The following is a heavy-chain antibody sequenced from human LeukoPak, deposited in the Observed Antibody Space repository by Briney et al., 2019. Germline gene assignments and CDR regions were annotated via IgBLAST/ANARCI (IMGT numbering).Heavy chain of an antibody. CDR3: ARVGQLAFDY. CDR2: IYYSGNT. D-gene: IGHD6-13*01. CDR1: GGSITGYS. J-gene: IGHJ4*02. V-gene: IGHV4-59*12. Sequence: SETLSLTCSVSGGSITGYSWSWIRQTPGKGLEWIGSIYYSGNTYYNPSLKSRVTISVDTSKNQFSLKLSSVTAADTAVYYCARVGQLAFDYWGQGTLVTVSS.